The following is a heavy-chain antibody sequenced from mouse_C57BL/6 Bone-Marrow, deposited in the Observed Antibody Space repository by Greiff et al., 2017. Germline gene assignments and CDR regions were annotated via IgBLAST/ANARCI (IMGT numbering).Heavy chain of an antibody. Sequence: EVKLMESVAELVRPGASVKLSCTASGFNIKNTYMHWVKQRPEQGLEWIGRIDPANGNTKYAPKFQGKATITADTSSNTAYLQLSSLTSEDTAIYYCARSFITTVVADWYFDVWGTGTTVTVSS. CDR2: IDPANGNT. V-gene: IGHV14-3*01. D-gene: IGHD1-1*01. CDR1: GFNIKNTY. CDR3: ARSFITTVVADWYFDV. J-gene: IGHJ1*03.